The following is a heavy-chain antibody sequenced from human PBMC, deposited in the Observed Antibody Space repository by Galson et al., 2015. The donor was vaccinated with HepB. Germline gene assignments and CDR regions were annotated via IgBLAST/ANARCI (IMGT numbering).Heavy chain of an antibody. J-gene: IGHJ4*02. CDR2: ISSSGSTI. V-gene: IGHV3-48*03. CDR3: ARGGSGSYYMGYFDY. Sequence: SLRLSCAASGFTFSSYEMNWVRQAPGKGLEWVSYISSSGSTIYYADSVKGRFTISRDNAKNSLYLQMNSLRAEDTAVYYCARGGSGSYYMGYFDYWGQGTLVTVSS. CDR1: GFTFSSYE. D-gene: IGHD3-10*01.